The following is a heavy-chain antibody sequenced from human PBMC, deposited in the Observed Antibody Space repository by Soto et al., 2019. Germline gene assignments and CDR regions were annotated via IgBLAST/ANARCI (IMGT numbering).Heavy chain of an antibody. CDR2: IIPILGIA. CDR1: GGTFSSYT. J-gene: IGHJ4*02. Sequence: QVQLVQSGAEVKKPGSSVKVSCKASGGTFSSYTISWVRQAPGQGLEWMERIIPILGIANYAQKFQGRVTITADKSTSTAYMELSSLRSEDTAVYYCARGGGSWYAEDYWGQGTLVTVSS. CDR3: ARGGGSWYAEDY. D-gene: IGHD6-13*01. V-gene: IGHV1-69*02.